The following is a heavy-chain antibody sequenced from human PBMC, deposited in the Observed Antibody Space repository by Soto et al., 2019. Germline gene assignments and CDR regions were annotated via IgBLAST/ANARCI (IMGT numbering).Heavy chain of an antibody. V-gene: IGHV4-61*01. CDR1: GSSVGSGSYY. D-gene: IGHD2-15*01. CDR2: IYSSANT. Sequence: PSETLSLTCTVSGSSVGSGSYYWSWIRQSPGKGLEWIGHIYSSANTNYNPSLKSRVTISEDTSKNQFSLKLSSVTAADTAVYYCARGPNIGYCSGGSCYRFDYWGPGTLVTVSS. CDR3: ARGPNIGYCSGGSCYRFDY. J-gene: IGHJ4*02.